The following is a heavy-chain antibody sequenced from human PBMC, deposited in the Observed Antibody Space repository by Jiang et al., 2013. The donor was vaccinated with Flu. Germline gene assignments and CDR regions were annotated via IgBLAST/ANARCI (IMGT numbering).Heavy chain of an antibody. J-gene: IGHJ3*01. V-gene: IGHV1-18*01. Sequence: SGAEVKRPGASVKVSCKASGYTFTTFGISWVRQAPGQGLEWMGWISADNGDTDYTQKLQGRVTMTTDTSTSTAYMELRSLRSDDSAIYYCARRDLGKLRHDGFDFWGQGTVVTVSS. CDR3: ARRDLGKLRHDGFDF. CDR1: GYTFTTFG. D-gene: IGHD1-1*01. CDR2: ISADNGDT.